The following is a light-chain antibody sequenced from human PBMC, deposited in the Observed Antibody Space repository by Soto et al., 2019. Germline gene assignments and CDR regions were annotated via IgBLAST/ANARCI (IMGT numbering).Light chain of an antibody. J-gene: IGKJ1*01. CDR3: QQYGSSPTWK. V-gene: IGKV3-15*01. CDR1: QSVSSD. Sequence: EIVMTQSPATLSVSPVERATLSCRCSQSVSSDLAWYQQNPGQALRLLIYGASTRAIGIPARFSGSGSGTECTLTISRLEPEDSAVYYCQQYGSSPTWKFGQGTKVDIK. CDR2: GAS.